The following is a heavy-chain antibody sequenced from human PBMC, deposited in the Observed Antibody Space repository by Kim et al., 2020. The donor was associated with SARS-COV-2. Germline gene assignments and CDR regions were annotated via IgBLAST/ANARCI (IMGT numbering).Heavy chain of an antibody. J-gene: IGHJ4*02. CDR3: ARDIASTHFDY. D-gene: IGHD6-13*01. Sequence: GDSVRGRFTISRDKSKNTNTLYLQMNSLRAEDTAVYYCARDIASTHFDYWSQGTLVIVSS. V-gene: IGHV3-33*01.